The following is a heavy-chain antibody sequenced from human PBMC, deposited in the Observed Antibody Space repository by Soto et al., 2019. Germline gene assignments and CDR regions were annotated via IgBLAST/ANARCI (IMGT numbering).Heavy chain of an antibody. J-gene: IGHJ4*02. V-gene: IGHV3-48*02. D-gene: IGHD3-10*01. Sequence: GGSLRLSCAASGFTFSSYSMNWVRQAPGKGLEWVSYISSSSSTIYYADSVKGRFTISRDNAKNSLYLQMNSLRDEDTAVYYCSMVRGVYGYADYWGQGTLVTVSS. CDR3: SMVRGVYGYADY. CDR1: GFTFSSYS. CDR2: ISSSSSTI.